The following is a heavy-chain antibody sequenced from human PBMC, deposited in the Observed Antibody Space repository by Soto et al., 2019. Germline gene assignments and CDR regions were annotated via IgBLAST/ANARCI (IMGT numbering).Heavy chain of an antibody. J-gene: IGHJ4*02. CDR3: ARNHKRSFWSGPKL. Sequence: GGSLRLSCAASGFTFSSYWMSWVRQAPGKGLEWVANIKQDGSEKYYVDSVKGRFTISRDNAKNSLYLQMNSLRAEDTAVYYCARNHKRSFWSGPKLWGQGTLVTVSS. CDR1: GFTFSSYW. CDR2: IKQDGSEK. V-gene: IGHV3-7*01. D-gene: IGHD3-3*01.